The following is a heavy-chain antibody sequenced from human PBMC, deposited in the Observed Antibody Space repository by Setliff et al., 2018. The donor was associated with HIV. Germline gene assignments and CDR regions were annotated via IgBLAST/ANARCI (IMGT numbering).Heavy chain of an antibody. D-gene: IGHD3-16*01. CDR3: ARGGVLRLGGFGAFDI. Sequence: SVKVSCKASGGRFRTYAISWVRQATGQGLEWRGGIIPMLGTANYDQKFKGRVTITADESTSTAYMELSSLRSADTAVYYCARGGVLRLGGFGAFDIWGQGTMVTVSS. V-gene: IGHV1-69*13. J-gene: IGHJ3*02. CDR2: IIPMLGTA. CDR1: GGRFRTYA.